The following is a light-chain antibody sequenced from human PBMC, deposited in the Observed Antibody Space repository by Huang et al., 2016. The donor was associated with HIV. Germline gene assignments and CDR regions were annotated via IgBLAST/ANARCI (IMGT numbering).Light chain of an antibody. J-gene: IGKJ4*01. V-gene: IGKV3-15*01. CDR1: QSVRDK. CDR2: AKS. Sequence: EIVMTQSPDTLSVSPGERATLSCRASQSVRDKLAWYQQKPGQAPRLLLHAKSTRAAGVPARCSGSGSGTEFTLTISSLQSEDCGVYYCQQYESWPPLTFGGGTKVEIK. CDR3: QQYESWPPLT.